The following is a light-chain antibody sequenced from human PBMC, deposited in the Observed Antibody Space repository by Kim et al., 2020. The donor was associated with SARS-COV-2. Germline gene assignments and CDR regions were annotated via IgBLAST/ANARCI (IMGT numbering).Light chain of an antibody. CDR2: DAA. CDR1: HDIDIS. Sequence: PGESATLSCTASHDIDISLAWYQQTTGQAPLLLIYDAALRAAGIPDKFSGSGSGTDFTLTIGSLAPEDFAIYYCQQRGSWPPALTFGGGTKVYIK. CDR3: QQRGSWPPALT. V-gene: IGKV3-11*01. J-gene: IGKJ4*01.